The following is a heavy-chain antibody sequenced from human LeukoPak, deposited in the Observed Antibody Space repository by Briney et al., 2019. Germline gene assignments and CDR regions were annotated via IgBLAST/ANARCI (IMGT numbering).Heavy chain of an antibody. CDR2: INPGDSDT. Sequence: GESLKISCKGSGYSFTSSWIGWVRQMPGKGLEWMGIINPGDSDTRYSPSFQGQVTISADKSISTAYLQWSSLKASDTAMYYCATYAGSYPKFFQHWGQGTLVTVSS. CDR1: GYSFTSSW. CDR3: ATYAGSYPKFFQH. D-gene: IGHD3-10*01. J-gene: IGHJ1*01. V-gene: IGHV5-51*01.